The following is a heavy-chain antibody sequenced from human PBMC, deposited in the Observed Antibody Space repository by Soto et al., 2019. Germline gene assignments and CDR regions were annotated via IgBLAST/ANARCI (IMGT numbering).Heavy chain of an antibody. CDR2: INAGNGNT. CDR3: ASPIYYDSSGYYSLAAFDI. J-gene: IGHJ3*02. D-gene: IGHD3-22*01. CDR1: GYTFTSYA. Sequence: ASVKVSCKASGYTFTSYAMHWVRQAPGQRLEWMGWINAGNGNTKYSQKFQGRVTITRDTSASTAYMELSSLRSEDTAVYYCASPIYYDSSGYYSLAAFDIWGQGTMVTVSS. V-gene: IGHV1-3*01.